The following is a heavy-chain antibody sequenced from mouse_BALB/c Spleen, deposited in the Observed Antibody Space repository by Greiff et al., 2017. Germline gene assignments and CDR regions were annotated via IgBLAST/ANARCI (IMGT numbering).Heavy chain of an antibody. V-gene: IGHV1-63*02. J-gene: IGHJ4*01. CDR3: ARHEAMDY. Sequence: QVHVKQSGAELVRPGTSVKISCKASGYTFTNYWLGWVKQRPGHGLEWIGDIYPGGGYTNYNEKFKGKATLTADTSSSTAYMQLSSLTSEDSAVYFCARHEAMDYWGQGTSVTVSS. CDR2: IYPGGGYT. CDR1: GYTFTNYW.